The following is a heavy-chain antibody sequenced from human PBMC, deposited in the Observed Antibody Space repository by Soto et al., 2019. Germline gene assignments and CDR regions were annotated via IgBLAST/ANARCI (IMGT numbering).Heavy chain of an antibody. D-gene: IGHD6-19*01. J-gene: IGHJ5*02. Sequence: SETLSLTCTVSGGSISSSSYYWGWIRQPPGKGLEWIGYIYYSGSTNYNPSLKSRVTISVDTSKNQFSLKLSSVTAADTAVYYCARLPDIAVAGTEDNWFDPWGQGTLVTVPS. CDR2: IYYSGST. V-gene: IGHV4-61*05. CDR1: GGSISSSSYY. CDR3: ARLPDIAVAGTEDNWFDP.